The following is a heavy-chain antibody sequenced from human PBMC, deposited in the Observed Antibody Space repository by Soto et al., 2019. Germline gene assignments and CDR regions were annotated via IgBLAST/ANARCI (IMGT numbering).Heavy chain of an antibody. CDR1: GGSISSGGYY. J-gene: IGHJ6*02. D-gene: IGHD2-2*01. Sequence: SETLSLTCTVSGGSISSGGYYWSWIRQHPGKGLEWIGYIYYSGSTYYNPSPKSRVTISVDTSKNQFSLKLSSVTAADTAVYYCARATKGYCSSTSCLSNYGMDVWGQGTTVTVSS. CDR3: ARATKGYCSSTSCLSNYGMDV. V-gene: IGHV4-31*03. CDR2: IYYSGST.